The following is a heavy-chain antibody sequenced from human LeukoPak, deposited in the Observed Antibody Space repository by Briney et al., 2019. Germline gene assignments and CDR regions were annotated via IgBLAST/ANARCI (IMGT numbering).Heavy chain of an antibody. CDR1: GFIFSNCG. Sequence: GGSLRLSCAASGFIFSNCGMHWVHQAPGKGLEWVAVMYSEGSTQYYADSVKGRFTISRDNSKTRLYLQMTSLRAEDTAVYYCARDSYGAYLYFDYWGQGTLVTVSS. CDR2: MYSEGSTQ. D-gene: IGHD4/OR15-4a*01. V-gene: IGHV3-33*01. J-gene: IGHJ4*02. CDR3: ARDSYGAYLYFDY.